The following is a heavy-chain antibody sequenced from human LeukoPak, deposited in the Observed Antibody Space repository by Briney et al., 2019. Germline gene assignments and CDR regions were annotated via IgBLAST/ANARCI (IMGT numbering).Heavy chain of an antibody. Sequence: SETLSLTCTVSGGSISSSSYYWGWIRQPPGKGLEWIGSIYYSGSTYYNPSLKSRVTISVDTSKNQFSLKLSSVTAADTAVYYCARGVGVYSNYPTYYYYYYMDVWGKGTTVTVSS. CDR3: ARGVGVYSNYPTYYYYYYMDV. J-gene: IGHJ6*03. D-gene: IGHD4-11*01. V-gene: IGHV4-39*01. CDR2: IYYSGST. CDR1: GGSISSSSYY.